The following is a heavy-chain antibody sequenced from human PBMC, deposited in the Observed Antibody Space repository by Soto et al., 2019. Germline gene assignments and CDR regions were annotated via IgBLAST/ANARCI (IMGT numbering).Heavy chain of an antibody. Sequence: QVQLVESGGGVVQPGRSLRLSCAASGFTFSSYGMHWVRQAPGKGLEWVAVIWYDGSNKYYADSVKGRFTISRDNSKNTLYLQMNSLRAEDTAVYYGARDRNPDTAMVEGGMDVWGQGTTVTVSS. J-gene: IGHJ6*02. CDR2: IWYDGSNK. D-gene: IGHD5-18*01. CDR1: GFTFSSYG. CDR3: ARDRNPDTAMVEGGMDV. V-gene: IGHV3-33*01.